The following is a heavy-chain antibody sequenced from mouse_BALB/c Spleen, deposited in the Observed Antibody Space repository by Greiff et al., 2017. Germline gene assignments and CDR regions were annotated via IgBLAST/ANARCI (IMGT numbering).Heavy chain of an antibody. CDR2: ISYSGST. CDR1: GYSITSDYA. D-gene: IGHD2-4*01. Sequence: EVMLVESGPGLVKPSQSLSLTCTVTGYSITSDYAWNWIRQFPGNKLEWMGYISYSGSTSYNPSLKSRISITRDTSKNQFFLQLNSVTTEDTATYYCARVMITPWYFDVWGAGTTVTVSS. CDR3: ARVMITPWYFDV. V-gene: IGHV3-2*02. J-gene: IGHJ1*01.